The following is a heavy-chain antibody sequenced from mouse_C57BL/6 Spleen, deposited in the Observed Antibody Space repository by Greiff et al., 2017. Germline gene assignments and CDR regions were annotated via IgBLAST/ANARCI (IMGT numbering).Heavy chain of an antibody. CDR3: ARTGGSSYNDWYFDV. CDR1: GYSFTGYF. D-gene: IGHD1-1*01. CDR2: INPYNGDT. V-gene: IGHV1-20*01. Sequence: VQLQQSGPELVKPGDSVKISCKASGYSFTGYFMNWVMQSHGKSLEWIGRINPYNGDTFYNQKFKGKATLTVDKSSSTAHMELRSLTSEDSAVYYCARTGGSSYNDWYFDVWGTGTTVT. J-gene: IGHJ1*03.